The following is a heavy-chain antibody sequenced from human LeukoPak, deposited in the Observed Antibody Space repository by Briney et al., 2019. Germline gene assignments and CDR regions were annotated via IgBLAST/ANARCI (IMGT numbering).Heavy chain of an antibody. CDR2: IIPIFGTA. V-gene: IGHV1-69*13. D-gene: IGHD5-24*01. CDR3: ARYGYNYYFDY. CDR1: GYTFTSYG. J-gene: IGHJ4*02. Sequence: EASVKVSRKASGYTFTSYGISWVRQAPGQGLEWMGGIIPIFGTANYAQKFQGRVTITADESTSTAYMELSSLRSEDTAVYYCARYGYNYYFDYWGQGTLVTVSS.